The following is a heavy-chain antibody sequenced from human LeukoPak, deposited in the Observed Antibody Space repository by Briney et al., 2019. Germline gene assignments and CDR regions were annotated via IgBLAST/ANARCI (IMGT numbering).Heavy chain of an antibody. V-gene: IGHV3-30-3*01. CDR1: GFTFSSYA. CDR2: ISYDGSNK. J-gene: IGHJ4*02. CDR3: ARDSQRTAAAGIDY. D-gene: IGHD6-25*01. Sequence: GRSLRLSCAASGFTFSSYAMHWVRQAPGKGLEWVAVISYDGSNKYYADSVKGRFTISRDNSKNTLYLQMNSLRAEDTAVYYCARDSQRTAAAGIDYWGQGTLVTVSS.